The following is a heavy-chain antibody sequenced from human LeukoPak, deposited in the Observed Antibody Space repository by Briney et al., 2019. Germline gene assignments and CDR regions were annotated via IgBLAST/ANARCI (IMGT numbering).Heavy chain of an antibody. Sequence: SETLSLTCTVSGGSISSSTNYWGWIRQPPGKGLEWIGIIYYSGRTYYNPSLNRRVSISVDTSKNQFSLRLSSVTAADTAVYYCASRYCSSTICYYFDYWGQGTLVTVSS. CDR1: GGSISSSTNY. D-gene: IGHD2-2*01. V-gene: IGHV4-39*01. J-gene: IGHJ4*02. CDR2: IYYSGRT. CDR3: ASRYCSSTICYYFDY.